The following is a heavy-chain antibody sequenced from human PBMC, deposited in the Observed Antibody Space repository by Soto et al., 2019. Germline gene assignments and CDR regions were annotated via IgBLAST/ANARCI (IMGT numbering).Heavy chain of an antibody. V-gene: IGHV4-61*08. Sequence: PSETLSLTCSVSGGSVTSGGYHWNWIRQSPGKGLEWIGYMYYTGTTNYNPSLRSRVSISIDTSKNQFSLKLTSVTAADTAIYYCVRDVLSPWGQGTQVTVSS. CDR1: GGSVTSGGYH. CDR3: VRDVLSP. J-gene: IGHJ5*02. CDR2: MYYTGTT.